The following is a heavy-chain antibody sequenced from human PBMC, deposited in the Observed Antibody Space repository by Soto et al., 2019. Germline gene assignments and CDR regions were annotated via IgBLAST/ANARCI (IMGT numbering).Heavy chain of an antibody. Sequence: QVQLVQSGAEVKKPGSSVKVSCKASGGTFSSYAISWVRQAPGQGLEWMGGIIPIFGTANYAQKFQGRVTITADESTSTAYMELSSLRSEDTAVYYCAGGGIVVVVAATGGMDVWGQGTTVTVSS. CDR2: IIPIFGTA. J-gene: IGHJ6*02. D-gene: IGHD2-15*01. CDR1: GGTFSSYA. CDR3: AGGGIVVVVAATGGMDV. V-gene: IGHV1-69*01.